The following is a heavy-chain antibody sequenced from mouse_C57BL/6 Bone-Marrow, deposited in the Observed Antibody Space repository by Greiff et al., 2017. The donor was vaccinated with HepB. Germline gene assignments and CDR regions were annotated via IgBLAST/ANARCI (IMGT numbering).Heavy chain of an antibody. CDR3: TSYYYARDY. V-gene: IGHV14-4*01. CDR2: IDPENGDT. Sequence: VQLQQSGAELVRPGASVKLSCTASGFNIKDDYMHWVKQRPEQGLEWIGWIDPENGDTEYASKFQGKATITADTSSNTAYLQLSSLTSEDTAVYYCTSYYYARDYWGRGTSVTVSA. CDR1: GFNIKDDY. J-gene: IGHJ4*01.